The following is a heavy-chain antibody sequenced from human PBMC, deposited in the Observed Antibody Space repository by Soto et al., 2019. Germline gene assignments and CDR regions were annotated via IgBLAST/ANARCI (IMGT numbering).Heavy chain of an antibody. V-gene: IGHV4-4*07. CDR2: IYTSGST. D-gene: IGHD2-2*01. CDR1: GGSISSYY. Sequence: QVQLQESGPGLLKPSETLSLTCTVSGGSISSYYWSWIRQPAGKGLEWIGRIYTSGSTNYNPSLKSRVTMSGDTSKDPVPLKLSSVTAADPAVYYCARACSSNSCYDVFDYWGQGTLVTVSS. J-gene: IGHJ4*02. CDR3: ARACSSNSCYDVFDY.